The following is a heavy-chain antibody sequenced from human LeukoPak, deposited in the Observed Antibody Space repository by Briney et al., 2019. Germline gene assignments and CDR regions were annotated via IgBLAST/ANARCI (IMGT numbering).Heavy chain of an antibody. CDR2: IYHSGST. CDR1: GYSISSGYY. V-gene: IGHV4-38-2*02. J-gene: IGHJ6*03. D-gene: IGHD2-15*01. Sequence: SETLSLTCTVSGYSISSGYYWGWIRQPPGKGLEWIGSIYHSGSTYCNPSLKSRVTISVDASKNQFSLKLSSVTAADTAVYYCARAPYCSGGTCYHYYYMDVWGKGTTVTVSS. CDR3: ARAPYCSGGTCYHYYYMDV.